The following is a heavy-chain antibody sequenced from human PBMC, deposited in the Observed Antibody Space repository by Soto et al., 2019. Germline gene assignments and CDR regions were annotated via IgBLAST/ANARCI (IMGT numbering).Heavy chain of an antibody. J-gene: IGHJ4*02. CDR1: GFTFSNSA. D-gene: IGHD6-13*01. V-gene: IGHV3-30*03. CDR3: WTESGAAGTFDY. Sequence: QVQLVESGGGVVQPGRSLRLSCDAPGFTFSNSAMQWVGQAPGKGLEWVAVVSRDGNSEHYVDSVKGRFNISRANSKNNTHLEANTLHHEHTVSDYRWTESGAAGTFDYWGQGTLVTVSS. CDR2: VSRDGNSE.